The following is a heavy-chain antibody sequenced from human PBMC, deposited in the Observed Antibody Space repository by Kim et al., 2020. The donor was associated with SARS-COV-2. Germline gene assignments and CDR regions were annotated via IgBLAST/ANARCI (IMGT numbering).Heavy chain of an antibody. CDR3: ARSPRGFGAFHSMDV. J-gene: IGHJ6*03. CDR1: GYTFTHYG. V-gene: IGHV7-4-1*02. D-gene: IGHD3-3*01. Sequence: ASVKVSCRASGYTFTHYGLNWVRQAPGQGPEWMGWIKTNTGNPTYAQGFTGRFVFSLDTSVSTAYLEISSLQAEDTAVYYCARSPRGFGAFHSMDVWGKGTTVTVSS. CDR2: IKTNTGNP.